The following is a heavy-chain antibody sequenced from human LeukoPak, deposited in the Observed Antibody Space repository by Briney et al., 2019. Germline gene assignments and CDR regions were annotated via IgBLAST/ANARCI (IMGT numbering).Heavy chain of an antibody. D-gene: IGHD6-13*01. Sequence: SETLSLTCTVSGGSINTGTYYWSWIRQPPGKGLEWIGYIYYSGSTNYNPSLKSRVTISVDTSKNQFSLKLSSVTAADTAVYYCASRAFDVAGYYYYMDVWGKGTTVTVSS. CDR2: IYYSGST. V-gene: IGHV4-61*01. CDR3: ASRAFDVAGYYYYMDV. J-gene: IGHJ6*03. CDR1: GGSINTGTYY.